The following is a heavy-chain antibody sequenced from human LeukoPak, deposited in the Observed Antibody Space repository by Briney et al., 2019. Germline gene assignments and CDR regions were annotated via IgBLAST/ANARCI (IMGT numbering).Heavy chain of an antibody. J-gene: IGHJ2*01. CDR3: ARVPLDYYGSGSYYPYWYFDL. V-gene: IGHV1-8*01. CDR1: GYTFTGYD. D-gene: IGHD3-10*01. CDR2: LNPNSGNT. Sequence: ASVRVSCTASGYTFTGYDINWVRQAPGQGREWMGWLNPNSGNTGYAQKFQGRVTITRNTSISTAYMELSSLRSEDTAVYYCARVPLDYYGSGSYYPYWYFDLWGRGTLVTVSS.